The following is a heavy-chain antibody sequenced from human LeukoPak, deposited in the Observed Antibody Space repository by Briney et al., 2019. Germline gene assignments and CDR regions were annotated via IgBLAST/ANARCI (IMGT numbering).Heavy chain of an antibody. V-gene: IGHV4-4*02. CDR2: IHHSGTA. Sequence: SETLSLTCAVSGDSISSTNWWSWVRQPPGKGLEWIGEIHHSGTANYNPSLKSRLTISVDKSKNQFSLKLSSVTAADTAVYFCASFRGALSSNRGNSWFDPWGQGALVTVSS. D-gene: IGHD7-27*01. CDR1: GDSISSTNW. CDR3: ASFRGALSSNRGNSWFDP. J-gene: IGHJ5*02.